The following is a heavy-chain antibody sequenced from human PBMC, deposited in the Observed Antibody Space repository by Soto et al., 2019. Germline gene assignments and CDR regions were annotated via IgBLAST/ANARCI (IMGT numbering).Heavy chain of an antibody. Sequence: SETLSLTCAVSGGSISSGGYSWSWIRQPPGKGLEWIGYIYHSGSTYYNPSLKSRVTISVDRSKNQFSLKLSSVTAADTAVYYCARGAILAARGEYYYYYGMDVWGQGTTVTVSS. V-gene: IGHV4-30-2*01. CDR1: GGSISSGGYS. CDR2: IYHSGST. CDR3: ARGAILAARGEYYYYYGMDV. D-gene: IGHD3-3*01. J-gene: IGHJ6*02.